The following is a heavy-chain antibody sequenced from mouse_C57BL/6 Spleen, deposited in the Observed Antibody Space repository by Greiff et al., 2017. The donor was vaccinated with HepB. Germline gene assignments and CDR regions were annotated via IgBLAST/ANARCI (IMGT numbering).Heavy chain of an antibody. D-gene: IGHD2-4*01. CDR2: ISDGGSYT. CDR3: AREGNDYDGVFAY. J-gene: IGHJ3*01. V-gene: IGHV5-4*01. CDR1: GFTFSSYA. Sequence: EVNVVESGGGLVKPGGSLKLSCAASGFTFSSYAMSWVRQTPEKRLEWVATISDGGSYTYYPDNVKGRFTISRDNAKNNLYLQMSHLKSEDTAMYYCAREGNDYDGVFAYWGQGTLVTVSA.